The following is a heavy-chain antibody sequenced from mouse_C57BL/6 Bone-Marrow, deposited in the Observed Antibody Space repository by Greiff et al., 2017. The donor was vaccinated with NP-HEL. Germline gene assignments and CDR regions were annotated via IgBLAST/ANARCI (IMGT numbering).Heavy chain of an antibody. D-gene: IGHD1-1*01. CDR2: IWWDDDK. CDR3: ARIVGIYYYGSSPFAY. CDR1: GFSLSTFGMG. Sequence: QVTLKVSGPGILQPSQTLSLTCSFSGFSLSTFGMGVGWIRQPSGKGLEWLAHIWWDDDKYYNPALQSRLTISKDTSKNQVFLKIANVDTADTATYYCARIVGIYYYGSSPFAYWGQGTLVTVSA. J-gene: IGHJ3*01. V-gene: IGHV8-8*01.